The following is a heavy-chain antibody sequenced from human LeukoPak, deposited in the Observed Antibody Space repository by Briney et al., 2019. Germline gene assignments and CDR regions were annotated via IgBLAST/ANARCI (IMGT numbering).Heavy chain of an antibody. Sequence: PSQTLSLTCTVSGGSISSGDYYWSWIRQPPGKGLEWLGYIYYSGSTYYNPSLKSRVTISVDTSKNQFSLKLSSVTAADAAVYYCARAQPPFTMEASAFDIWGQGTMVTVSS. CDR1: GGSISSGDYY. D-gene: IGHD3-10*01. V-gene: IGHV4-30-4*01. CDR3: ARAQPPFTMEASAFDI. J-gene: IGHJ3*02. CDR2: IYYSGST.